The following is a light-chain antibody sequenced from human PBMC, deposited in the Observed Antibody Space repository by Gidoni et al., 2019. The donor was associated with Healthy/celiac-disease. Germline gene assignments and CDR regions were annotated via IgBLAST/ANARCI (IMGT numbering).Light chain of an antibody. CDR1: QDISNY. V-gene: IGKV1-33*01. CDR2: DAS. CDR3: QQYDNGFT. Sequence: DIQMTQSPSSLSASVGDRVTITCQASQDISNYLNWYQQKPGKDPKLLIYDASNLETGVPSRFSGRGSGTDFTFTISSLQPEDIATYYCQQYDNGFTFGPGTKVDIK. J-gene: IGKJ3*01.